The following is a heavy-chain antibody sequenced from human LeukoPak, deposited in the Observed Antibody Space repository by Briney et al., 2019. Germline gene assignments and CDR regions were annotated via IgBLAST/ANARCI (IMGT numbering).Heavy chain of an antibody. CDR3: ARDRAGGGILKYDFWSGYFTGAFDI. V-gene: IGHV3-21*01. CDR1: GLTFSSYW. CDR2: ISSSSSYI. D-gene: IGHD3-3*01. J-gene: IGHJ3*02. Sequence: GGSLRLSCAASGLTFSSYWMSWVRQAPGKGLEWVSSISSSSSYIYYADSVKGRFTISRDNAKNSLYLQMNSLRAGDTAVYYCARDRAGGGILKYDFWSGYFTGAFDIWGQGTMVTVSS.